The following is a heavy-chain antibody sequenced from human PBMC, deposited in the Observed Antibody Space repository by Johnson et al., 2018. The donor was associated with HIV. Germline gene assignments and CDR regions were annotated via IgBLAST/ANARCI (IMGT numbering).Heavy chain of an antibody. CDR3: ARGWLFLDAFDI. CDR1: GFTFSSYA. J-gene: IGHJ3*02. Sequence: VQLVESGGGVVQPGRSLRLSCAASGFTFSSYAMSWVRQAPGKGLEWVSAISGSGGSTYYADSVKGRFTISRDNAKNSLYLQVNSLRAEDTAVYYCARGWLFLDAFDIWGQGTMVTVSS. D-gene: IGHD3-9*01. CDR2: ISGSGGST. V-gene: IGHV3-23*04.